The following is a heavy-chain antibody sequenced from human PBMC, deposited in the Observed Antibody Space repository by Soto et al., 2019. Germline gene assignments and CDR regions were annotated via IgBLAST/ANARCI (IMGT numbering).Heavy chain of an antibody. V-gene: IGHV4-59*01. CDR3: ARQQWLVLNAFDI. D-gene: IGHD6-19*01. CDR2: IYYSGST. Sequence: SLETQSLTCTVSDGYIRSYDGSWIRQHPGKGLEWIGYIYYSGSTNYNPSLKSRVTISVDTSKNQFSLKLSSVTAADTAVYYCARQQWLVLNAFDIWGQGTMVTVSS. CDR1: DGYIRSYD. J-gene: IGHJ3*02.